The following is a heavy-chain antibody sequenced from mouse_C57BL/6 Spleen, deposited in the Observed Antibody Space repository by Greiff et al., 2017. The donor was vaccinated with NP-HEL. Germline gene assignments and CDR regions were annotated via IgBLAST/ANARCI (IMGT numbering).Heavy chain of an antibody. CDR2: ISSGGSYT. CDR1: GFTFSSYG. D-gene: IGHD2-5*01. Sequence: DVKLQESGGDLVKPGGSLKLSCAASGFTFSSYGMSWVRQTPDKRLEWVATISSGGSYTYYPDSVKGRFTISRDNAKNTLYLQMSSLKSEDTAMYYCARHRPYSNYVFDYWGQGTTLTVSS. J-gene: IGHJ2*01. CDR3: ARHRPYSNYVFDY. V-gene: IGHV5-6*02.